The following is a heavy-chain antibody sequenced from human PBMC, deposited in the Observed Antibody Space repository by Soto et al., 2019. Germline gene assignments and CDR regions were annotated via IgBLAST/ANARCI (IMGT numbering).Heavy chain of an antibody. CDR3: ARHDSGGSYYYYYYMDV. CDR2: IYYSGST. Sequence: PSETLSLTCTVSGGSIRSYCWTWIRQPPGEGLEWIGYIYYSGSTNYNPSLKSRVTISVDTSKNQFSLKLSSVTAADTAVYYCARHDSGGSYYYYYYMDVWGKGTTVTVSS. D-gene: IGHD2-15*01. CDR1: GGSIRSYC. J-gene: IGHJ6*03. V-gene: IGHV4-59*08.